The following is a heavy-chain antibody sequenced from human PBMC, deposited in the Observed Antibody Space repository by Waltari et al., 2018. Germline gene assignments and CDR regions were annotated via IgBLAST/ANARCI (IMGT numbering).Heavy chain of an antibody. D-gene: IGHD6-13*01. Sequence: QVQLQQSGPGLVKHSQTLSLTCAVSGDSVTVNSASAWNWIRQSPSRGLEWLGSTYYRSKWSNEYAVSVRSRITINPDTSKNKFSLHMNSVTPEETAVYYCARGSSSSFDSWGQGILVTVSS. CDR2: TYYRSKWSN. V-gene: IGHV6-1*01. CDR1: GDSVTVNSASA. CDR3: ARGSSSSFDS. J-gene: IGHJ4*02.